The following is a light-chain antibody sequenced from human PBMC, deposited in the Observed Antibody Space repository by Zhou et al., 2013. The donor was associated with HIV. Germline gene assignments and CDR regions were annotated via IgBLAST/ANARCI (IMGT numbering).Light chain of an antibody. CDR2: DAS. Sequence: DIQMTQSPSSLSASAGDRVTITCQASQDIRNYLNWYQQKVGKAPKLLIYDASNLETGVPSRFSGSGSGTDFTITISSLQPEDIATYYCQQYDNLPVSFGQGTKLEIK. CDR3: QQYDNLPVS. J-gene: IGKJ2*03. V-gene: IGKV1-33*01. CDR1: QDIRNY.